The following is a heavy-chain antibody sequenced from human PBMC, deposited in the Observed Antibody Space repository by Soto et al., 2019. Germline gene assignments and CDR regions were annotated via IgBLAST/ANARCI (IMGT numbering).Heavy chain of an antibody. Sequence: GASVKVSCKASGYTFTRYGIHWVRQAPGQRLEWMGWINAANGDTKYSPKFQGRVTITMDTSASTAYMELSSLRSEGAAVYYCVRRHVSATGIDCFDHWGQGTLVTVSS. D-gene: IGHD6-13*01. CDR3: VRRHVSATGIDCFDH. CDR1: GYTFTRYG. J-gene: IGHJ5*02. CDR2: INAANGDT. V-gene: IGHV1-3*01.